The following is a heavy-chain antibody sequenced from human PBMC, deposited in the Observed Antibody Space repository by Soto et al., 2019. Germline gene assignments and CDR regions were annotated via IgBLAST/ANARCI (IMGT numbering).Heavy chain of an antibody. J-gene: IGHJ5*02. CDR1: GGSISSSNW. Sequence: KPSETLSLTCAVSGGSISSSNWWSWVRQPPGKGLEWIGEIFQSGTTNFNPSLKSRVTISVDKSKNQFSLNLSSVTAADTAMYYCACRIGAAGHNWFDPWGQGTLVTVSS. D-gene: IGHD6-13*01. CDR3: ACRIGAAGHNWFDP. CDR2: IFQSGTT. V-gene: IGHV4-4*02.